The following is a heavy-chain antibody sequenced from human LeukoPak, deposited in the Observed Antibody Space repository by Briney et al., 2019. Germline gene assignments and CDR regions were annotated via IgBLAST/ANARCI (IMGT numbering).Heavy chain of an antibody. CDR2: ISSSSSYI. Sequence: GGSLRLSCAASGFTFSSYSMNWVRQAPGKGLEWVSSISSSSSYIYYADSVKGRFTISRDNAKNSLYLQMNSLRAEDTAVYYCARDSGWAVAGIGDYWGQGTLVTVSS. D-gene: IGHD6-19*01. CDR3: ARDSGWAVAGIGDY. V-gene: IGHV3-21*01. J-gene: IGHJ4*02. CDR1: GFTFSSYS.